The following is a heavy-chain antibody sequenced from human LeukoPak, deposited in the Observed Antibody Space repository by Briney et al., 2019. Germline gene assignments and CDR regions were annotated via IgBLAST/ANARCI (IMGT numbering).Heavy chain of an antibody. Sequence: GGSLRLSCAASGFTFSDYYMSWIRQAPGKGREWVSYISSSGSTIYYADSVKGRFTISRDNAKNSLYLQMNSLRAEDTAVYYCARGLLRDGYNYRAFDIWGQGTMVTVSS. CDR2: ISSSGSTI. CDR3: ARGLLRDGYNYRAFDI. D-gene: IGHD5-24*01. V-gene: IGHV3-11*01. CDR1: GFTFSDYY. J-gene: IGHJ3*02.